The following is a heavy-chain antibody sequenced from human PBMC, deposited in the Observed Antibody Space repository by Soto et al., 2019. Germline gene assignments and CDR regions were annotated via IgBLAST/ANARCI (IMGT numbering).Heavy chain of an antibody. J-gene: IGHJ4*02. CDR1: GGSISSYY. CDR2: IHYSGST. CDR3: ARGSTTEKVDS. Sequence: PSETLSLTCTVSGGSISSYYWNWIRQPPGKGLEWIGYIHYSGSTNYNPSLKSRVTISVDTSKNQFSLKLSSVTAADTAMYYCARGSTTEKVDSWGQGILVTVSS. V-gene: IGHV4-59*08.